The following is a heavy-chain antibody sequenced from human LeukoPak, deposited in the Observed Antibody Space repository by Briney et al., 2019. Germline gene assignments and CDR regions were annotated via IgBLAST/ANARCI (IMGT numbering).Heavy chain of an antibody. D-gene: IGHD3-3*01. CDR3: ARDRNDFWSGYYTGGGDNWFDP. CDR1: GYTFTSYY. V-gene: IGHV1-2*06. J-gene: IGHJ5*02. Sequence: ASVKVSCKASGYTFTSYYMHWVRQAPGQGLEWMGRINPNSGGTNYAQKFQGRVTMTRDTSISTAYMELSRLRSDDTAVYYCARDRNDFWSGYYTGGGDNWFDPWGQGTLVTVSS. CDR2: INPNSGGT.